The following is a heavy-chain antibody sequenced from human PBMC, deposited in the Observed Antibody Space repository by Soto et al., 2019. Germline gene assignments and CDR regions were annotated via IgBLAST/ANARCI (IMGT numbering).Heavy chain of an antibody. J-gene: IGHJ5*02. CDR3: ARGSTSSVGFVDP. Sequence: SETLSLTCTVSGCSISSGGYYWSWIRQHPGKGLEWIGYIYYSGSTYYNPSLKSRVTISVDTSKNQFSLKLSSVTAADTAVYYCARGSTSSVGFVDPWGQGTLVTVSS. V-gene: IGHV4-31*03. CDR2: IYYSGST. D-gene: IGHD6-6*01. CDR1: GCSISSGGYY.